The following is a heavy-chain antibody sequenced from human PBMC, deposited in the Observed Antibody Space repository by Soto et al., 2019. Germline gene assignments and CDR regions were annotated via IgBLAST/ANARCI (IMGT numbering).Heavy chain of an antibody. V-gene: IGHV1-8*01. D-gene: IGHD3-16*01. CDR3: ARDKGWGTSLQNLSDP. J-gene: IGHJ5*02. Sequence: QVQLVQSGAEAKKPGASVKVSCKASGYTFTSYDINWVRQATGQGLEWMGWMNPNSGNTGHAQKFRGRVTMTRNTSISTAYRDLSSLRSEDTAVYYCARDKGWGTSLQNLSDPWGQGTLVTVSS. CDR2: MNPNSGNT. CDR1: GYTFTSYD.